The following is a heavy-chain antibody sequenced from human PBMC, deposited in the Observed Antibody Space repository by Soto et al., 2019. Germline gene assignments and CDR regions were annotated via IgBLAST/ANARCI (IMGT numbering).Heavy chain of an antibody. CDR3: ARAPLIPNGMDV. CDR1: DDSVSSLNW. J-gene: IGHJ6*02. V-gene: IGHV4-4*02. Sequence: PSETLSLTCAVSDDSVSSLNWWSWVRQLPGKGLEWIGEIYHTGRINYNPSLKSRVTMSVDKSKNQVSLKMTSVTAADTAVYYCARAPLIPNGMDVWGQGTTVTVSS. CDR2: IYHTGRI.